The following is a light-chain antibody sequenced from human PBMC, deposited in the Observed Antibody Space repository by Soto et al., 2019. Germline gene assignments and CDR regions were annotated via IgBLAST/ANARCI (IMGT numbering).Light chain of an antibody. Sequence: QSVLTQPASVSGSPGQSITITCTGTSSDVGNYNFVSWYQQHPGKAPKFIIYDVSNRPPGVSNRFSGSKSGNTASLTISGLQADDEADYYCSSYTSGSTPYVFGTGTKVTVL. CDR2: DVS. J-gene: IGLJ1*01. CDR1: SSDVGNYNF. CDR3: SSYTSGSTPYV. V-gene: IGLV2-14*01.